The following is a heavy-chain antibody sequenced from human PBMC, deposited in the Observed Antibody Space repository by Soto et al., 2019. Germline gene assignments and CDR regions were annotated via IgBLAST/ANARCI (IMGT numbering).Heavy chain of an antibody. Sequence: PVGSLRLSCAASGFTFSSCGMHWGRQAPGKGLEWVAVISYDGSNKYYADSVKGQFTISRDNSKNTLYLQMKSLRAEDTAVYYCAKDANLNYYDSSGYLSHFDYWGHGT. CDR2: ISYDGSNK. CDR1: GFTFSSCG. CDR3: AKDANLNYYDSSGYLSHFDY. D-gene: IGHD3-22*01. V-gene: IGHV3-30*18. J-gene: IGHJ4*01.